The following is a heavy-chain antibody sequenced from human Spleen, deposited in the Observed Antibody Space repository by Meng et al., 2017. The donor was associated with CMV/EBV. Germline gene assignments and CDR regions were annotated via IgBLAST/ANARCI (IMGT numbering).Heavy chain of an antibody. CDR3: ANNGGLAGRLLYY. J-gene: IGHJ4*02. V-gene: IGHV3-11*04. CDR2: ISSGGSII. Sequence: GGSLRLSCAPSRFIFSDYYMSWIRQAPGKGLEWIAYISSGGSIIHYADSVKGRFTISRDNAKSSLYLQMNSLRVEDTAVYYCANNGGLAGRLLYYWGQGTLVTVSS. D-gene: IGHD2-15*01. CDR1: RFIFSDYY.